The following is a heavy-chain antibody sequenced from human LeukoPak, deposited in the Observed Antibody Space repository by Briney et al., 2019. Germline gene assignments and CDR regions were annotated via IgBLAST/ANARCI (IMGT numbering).Heavy chain of an antibody. CDR2: IYSGGST. CDR1: GFTFRSHT. J-gene: IGHJ6*03. Sequence: GGSLRLSCAASGFTFRSHTMNWVRQAPGKGLEWVSVIYSGGSTYYADSVKGRFTISRDNSKNTLYLQMNSLRAEDTAVYYCARGEDIVVVPAAPRDYYYMDVWGKGTTVTVSS. CDR3: ARGEDIVVVPAAPRDYYYMDV. D-gene: IGHD2-2*01. V-gene: IGHV3-53*01.